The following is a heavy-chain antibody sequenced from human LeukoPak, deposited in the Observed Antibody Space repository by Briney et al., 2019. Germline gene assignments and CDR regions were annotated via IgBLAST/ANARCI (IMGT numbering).Heavy chain of an antibody. V-gene: IGHV1-18*01. J-gene: IGHJ4*02. CDR1: GGTFSSYA. CDR3: ARVWETGMYIDY. Sequence: GSSVKVSCKASGGTFSSYAISWVRQAPGQGLEWMGWISAYNGNTNYAQKLQGRVTMTTDTSTSTAYMELRSLRSDDTAVYYCARVWETGMYIDYWGQGTLVTVSS. D-gene: IGHD1-1*01. CDR2: ISAYNGNT.